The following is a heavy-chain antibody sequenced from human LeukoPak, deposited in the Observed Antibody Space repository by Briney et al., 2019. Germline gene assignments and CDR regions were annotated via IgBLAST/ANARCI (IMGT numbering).Heavy chain of an antibody. V-gene: IGHV3-66*01. D-gene: IGHD1-26*01. CDR3: ASGESYYLEN. Sequence: GGSLRLSCAASQFYMNWVRQAPGKGLEWVSTIYSGGSTYYADSVKRRFIISRDNSKNTLYLQMNSLRAEDTAVYYCASGESYYLENWGQGTLVTVSS. CDR2: IYSGGST. J-gene: IGHJ4*02. CDR1: QFY.